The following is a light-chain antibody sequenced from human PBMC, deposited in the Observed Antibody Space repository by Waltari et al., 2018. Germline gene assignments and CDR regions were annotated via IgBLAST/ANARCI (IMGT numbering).Light chain of an antibody. J-gene: IGKJ2*01. CDR3: QQYYSTLYT. V-gene: IGKV4-1*01. CDR2: WAS. CDR1: QSVLYSSNNKNN. Sequence: DIVMTQSPDSLAVSLGERATINCQSSQSVLYSSNNKNNLAWYQQKPGQPPKLLIYWASTRESGVPDRFSGSGSGTDFTLTISSLQAEDVAVYYCQQYYSTLYTFGQGTKLEIK.